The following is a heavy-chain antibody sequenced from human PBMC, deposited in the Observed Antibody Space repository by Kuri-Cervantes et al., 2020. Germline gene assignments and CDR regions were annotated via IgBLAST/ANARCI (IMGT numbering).Heavy chain of an antibody. CDR3: ARGSRGSYGYNQRNLPFDY. Sequence: GSLRLSCAVYGGSFSGYYWSWIRQPPRNGLEWIGEINNSGITNSNPSLKSRVTISVDTSKNQFSLKLSSVTAADTAVYYCARGSRGSYGYNQRNLPFDYGGQGTLVTVSS. D-gene: IGHD5-18*01. CDR2: INNSGIT. CDR1: GGSFSGYY. J-gene: IGHJ4*02. V-gene: IGHV4-34*01.